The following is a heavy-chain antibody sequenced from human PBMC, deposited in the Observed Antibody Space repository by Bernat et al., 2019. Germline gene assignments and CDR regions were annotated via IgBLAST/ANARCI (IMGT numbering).Heavy chain of an antibody. Sequence: EVQLLESGGGLVQPGGSLRLSCAASGFTFSSYAMTWVRQAPGKGLECVSSISGSGGNTYYADSVKGRFTISRDNSKNTLYLQMNSLRAEDTAVYYCAKRPDVFGVITPNDCWGQGTLVTVSS. V-gene: IGHV3-23*01. D-gene: IGHD3-16*01. CDR3: AKRPDVFGVITPNDC. CDR2: ISGSGGNT. J-gene: IGHJ4*02. CDR1: GFTFSSYA.